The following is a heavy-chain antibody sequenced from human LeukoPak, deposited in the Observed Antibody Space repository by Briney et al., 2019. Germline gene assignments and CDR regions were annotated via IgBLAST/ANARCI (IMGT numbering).Heavy chain of an antibody. CDR2: ISHGGST. J-gene: IGHJ4*02. CDR1: GGSFSGYF. Sequence: SETLSLTCAVYGGSFSGYFWSWIRQAPGKGLEWIGEISHGGSTNYNPSLKSRVTISVDTSKNQISLRLISVAAADTAVYYCATQPIWGSYRPFDYWGQGTLVTVSS. CDR3: ATQPIWGSYRPFDY. V-gene: IGHV4-34*01. D-gene: IGHD3-16*02.